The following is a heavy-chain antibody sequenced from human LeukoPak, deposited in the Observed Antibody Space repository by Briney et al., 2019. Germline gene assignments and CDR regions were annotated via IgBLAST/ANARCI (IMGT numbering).Heavy chain of an antibody. J-gene: IGHJ4*02. V-gene: IGHV4-34*01. CDR3: ARGPPIEPVILTGYYYFDY. CDR2: ITHSGRT. D-gene: IGHD3-9*01. CDR1: GGSFSGYY. Sequence: PSETPSLTCAVYGGSFSGYYWTWIRQPPGKGLEWIGEITHSGRTNYKSSLKSRVTMSVDTSNNQFSLKLSSVTAAATAVYYCARGPPIEPVILTGYYYFDYWGQGDLVTVSS.